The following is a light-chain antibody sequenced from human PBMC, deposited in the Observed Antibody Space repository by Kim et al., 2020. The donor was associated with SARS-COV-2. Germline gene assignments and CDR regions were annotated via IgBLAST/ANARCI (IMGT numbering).Light chain of an antibody. CDR2: KAS. CDR1: QSFGNW. CDR3: QQNNSFPYT. V-gene: IGKV1-5*03. J-gene: IGKJ2*01. Sequence: DIQMTQSPSTLSASIGDTVTINCRASQSFGNWLAWYQQKPGRAPRVLIYKASNLETGVPSRFSGSGSETDFTLTIRNLQPEDIATYCCQQNNSFPYTFGQGTKLEI.